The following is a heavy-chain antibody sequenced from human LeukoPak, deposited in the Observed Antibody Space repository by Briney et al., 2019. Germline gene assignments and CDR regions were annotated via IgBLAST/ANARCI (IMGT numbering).Heavy chain of an antibody. D-gene: IGHD2-15*01. CDR2: INHSGST. V-gene: IGHV4-34*01. CDR1: GGSFSGYY. CDR3: AREGWSFFDY. J-gene: IGHJ4*02. Sequence: SETLSLTCAVYGGSFSGYYWSWIRQPPGKGLEWIGEINHSGSTNYNPSLKSRVTISVDTSKNQFSLKLSSVAAADTAVYYCAREGWSFFDYWGQGTLVTVSS.